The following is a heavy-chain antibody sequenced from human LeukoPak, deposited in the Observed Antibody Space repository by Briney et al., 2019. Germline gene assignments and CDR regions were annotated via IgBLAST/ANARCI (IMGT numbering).Heavy chain of an antibody. CDR3: AKDPATHYYDSSGYYPEYFQH. CDR1: GFTFSDYY. J-gene: IGHJ1*01. Sequence: GGSLRLSCAASGFTFSDYYMSWIRQAPGKGLEWVSYISSSGSTIYYADSVKGRFTISRDNAKNSLYLQMNSLRAEDTAVYYCAKDPATHYYDSSGYYPEYFQHWGQGTLVTVSS. CDR2: ISSSGSTI. V-gene: IGHV3-11*01. D-gene: IGHD3-22*01.